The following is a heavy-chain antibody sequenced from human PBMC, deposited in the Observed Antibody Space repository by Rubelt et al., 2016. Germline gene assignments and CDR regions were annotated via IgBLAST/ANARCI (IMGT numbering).Heavy chain of an antibody. Sequence: QLQLQESGPGLVKPSETLSLTCTVSGGSISSSSYYWGWIRQPPGKGLEWIGSIYYSGSTYYNPSLKGRVTISVDTSKKQFSLKLSAGTAADTAVYYCARHVSSGWYYYYGMDVWGQGTTVTVSS. J-gene: IGHJ6*02. V-gene: IGHV4-39*01. D-gene: IGHD6-19*01. CDR3: ARHVSSGWYYYYGMDV. CDR2: IYYSGST. CDR1: GGSISSSSYY.